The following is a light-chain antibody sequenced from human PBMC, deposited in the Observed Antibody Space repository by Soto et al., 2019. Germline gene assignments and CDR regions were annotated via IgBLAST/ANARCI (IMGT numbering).Light chain of an antibody. V-gene: IGKV1-5*01. CDR3: QQFHIYSWT. CDR2: DAS. CDR1: QSISSW. J-gene: IGKJ1*01. Sequence: DIQMTQSPSTLSASLGDRVTITCRASQSISSWSAWYQQKPGKAPKLLICDASSLESGVPSRFSGSGSGTEFTLTISSLQPDDFATYYCQQFHIYSWTFGQGTKVDIK.